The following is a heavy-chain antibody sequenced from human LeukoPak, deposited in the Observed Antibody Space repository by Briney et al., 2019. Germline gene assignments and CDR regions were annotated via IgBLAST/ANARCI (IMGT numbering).Heavy chain of an antibody. J-gene: IGHJ6*04. CDR1: GYSISSGYY. D-gene: IGHD2-2*01. CDR2: IYHSGST. Sequence: PSETLSLTCAVSGYSISSGYYWGWIRQPPGKGLEWIGSIYHSGSTYYNPSLKSRVTISVDTSKNQFSLKLSSVTAADTAVYYCARVGFLLGYCSSTSSSHREARVGPGDYGMDVWGKGTTVTVSS. CDR3: ARVGFLLGYCSSTSSSHREARVGPGDYGMDV. V-gene: IGHV4-38-2*01.